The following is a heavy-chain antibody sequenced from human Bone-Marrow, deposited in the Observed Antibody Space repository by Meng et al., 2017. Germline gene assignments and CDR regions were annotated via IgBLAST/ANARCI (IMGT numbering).Heavy chain of an antibody. V-gene: IGHV3-30*18. CDR2: IKYDGSFK. CDR3: AKDWSFFEY. Sequence: QVQLVESGGGVVQPGRSLRLSCATSGFTFSSYGMHWVRQAPGKGLEWVAVIKYDGSFKDYADSVKGRFTISRDNSKYILYLQMNSLRADGTAVYFCAKDWSFFEYWGQGTLVTISS. CDR1: GFTFSSYG. J-gene: IGHJ4*02.